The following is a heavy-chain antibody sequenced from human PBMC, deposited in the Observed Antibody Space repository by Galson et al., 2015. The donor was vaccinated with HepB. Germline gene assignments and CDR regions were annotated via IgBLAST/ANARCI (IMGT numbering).Heavy chain of an antibody. CDR2: IIPIFGTA. Sequence: SVKVSCKASGGTFSSYAISWVRQAPGQGLEWMGGIIPIFGTANYAQKFQGRVTITADESTSTAYMELSSLRSEDTAVYYCARLWALGGLNGNWGQGTLVTVSS. CDR3: ARLWALGGLNGN. V-gene: IGHV1-69*13. D-gene: IGHD3-16*01. J-gene: IGHJ4*02. CDR1: GGTFSSYA.